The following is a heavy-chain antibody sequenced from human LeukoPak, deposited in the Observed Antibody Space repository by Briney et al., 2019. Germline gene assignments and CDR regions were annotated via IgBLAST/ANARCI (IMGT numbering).Heavy chain of an antibody. J-gene: IGHJ6*03. D-gene: IGHD3-22*01. CDR2: INPNSGGT. CDR1: GYTFTGYY. Sequence: ASVKASCKASGYTFTGYYMHWGRQAPGQGLEWMGWINPNSGGTNYAQKFQGRVTMTRDTSISTAYMELSRLRSDDTAVYYCARRYYDSSGWNYYYYMDVWGEGTTVTISS. CDR3: ARRYYDSSGWNYYYYMDV. V-gene: IGHV1-2*02.